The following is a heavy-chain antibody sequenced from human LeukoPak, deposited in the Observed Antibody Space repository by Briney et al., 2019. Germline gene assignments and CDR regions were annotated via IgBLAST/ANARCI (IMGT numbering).Heavy chain of an antibody. CDR3: AHTRHGATPTRLDF. CDR1: GFSLTSGAEG. J-gene: IGHJ4*02. D-gene: IGHD4/OR15-4a*01. Sequence: SGRTLVKPTQTLTLTCSFSGFSLTSGAEGVAWTRQPPGKAPEWLALIYWDDDKRFRPSLQNRLTVSKDTSKNQVVLSMTKMDPLDTGTYYCAHTRHGATPTRLDFWGQGILLVVS. CDR2: IYWDDDK. V-gene: IGHV2-5*02.